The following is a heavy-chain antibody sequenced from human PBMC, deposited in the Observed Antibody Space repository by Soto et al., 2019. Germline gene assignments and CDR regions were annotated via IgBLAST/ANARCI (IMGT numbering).Heavy chain of an antibody. CDR1: GFPFSRYD. V-gene: IGHV3-13*01. D-gene: IGHD6-13*01. J-gene: IGHJ6*02. CDR2: IGTDGDT. Sequence: EVQLVESGGGLVQPGGSLRLSCAASGFPFSRYDMDGVRQATGKGLDWVSTIGTDGDTYFPDSVKGRFTISRENAKNSLYLQMNGLRAEDTAVYYCTRVNKVAAAGSYYYAMDVWGQGTTVTVSS. CDR3: TRVNKVAAAGSYYYAMDV.